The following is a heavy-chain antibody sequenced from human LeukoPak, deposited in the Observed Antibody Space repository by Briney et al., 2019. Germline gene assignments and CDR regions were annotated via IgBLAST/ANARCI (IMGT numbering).Heavy chain of an antibody. D-gene: IGHD2-2*01. J-gene: IGHJ3*02. CDR3: ASPGKAAITVVTAAFDI. CDR2: IFYSGST. Sequence: SETLSLTCTVSGGSISTSNYYWGWIRQPPGKGLEWIGNIFYSGSTYYNPSLKSRVTISVDTSKNQFSLKLSSVTAADTAVYYCASPGKAAITVVTAAFDIWGQGTMVTVSS. V-gene: IGHV4-39*01. CDR1: GGSISTSNYY.